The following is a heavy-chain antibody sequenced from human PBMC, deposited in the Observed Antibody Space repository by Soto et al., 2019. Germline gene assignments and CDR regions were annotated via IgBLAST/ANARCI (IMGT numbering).Heavy chain of an antibody. J-gene: IGHJ4*02. Sequence: KPSETLSLTCTVSGGSINTFYWSWFRQPAGKGLEWIGRIFSSGSTSFNPSLESRVAMSVDTSKNHFSLNLSSVTAADMAVYYCAREGSYSAYNFAHGIQLWSFEFWGQGALVTVSS. CDR1: GGSINTFY. D-gene: IGHD5-12*01. CDR3: AREGSYSAYNFAHGIQLWSFEF. CDR2: IFSSGST. V-gene: IGHV4-4*07.